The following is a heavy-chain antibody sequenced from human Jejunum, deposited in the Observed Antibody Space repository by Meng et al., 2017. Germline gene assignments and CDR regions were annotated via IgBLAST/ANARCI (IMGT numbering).Heavy chain of an antibody. CDR2: AGANFQSGT. V-gene: IGHV4-61*08. CDR3: ARDYWGSLDY. Sequence: VRWREPGPGRVRPSEIRWVHCTVSRGAVSSPDYQWGWIRQPPGKGLEWIGYAGANFQSGTNHNPSLKSRVTISLDTSKNQFSLKLTSVNAADTAVYYCARDYWGSLDYWGQGILVTVSS. CDR1: RGAVSSPDYQ. J-gene: IGHJ4*02. D-gene: IGHD3-16*01.